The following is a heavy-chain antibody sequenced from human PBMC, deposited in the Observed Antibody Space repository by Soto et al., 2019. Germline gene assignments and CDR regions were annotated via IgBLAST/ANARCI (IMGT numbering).Heavy chain of an antibody. CDR3: ARSPNNYYDSSGYFGY. D-gene: IGHD3-22*01. Sequence: SETLSLTCAASGGSISSSNWWRWVRQPPGKGLEWTGEIYHSGSTNYNPSLKSRVTISVDKSKNQFYLKMSSVTAEDTAVYYCARSPNNYYDSSGYFGYWGQGTLVTVSS. CDR2: IYHSGST. CDR1: GGSISSSNW. J-gene: IGHJ4*02. V-gene: IGHV4-4*02.